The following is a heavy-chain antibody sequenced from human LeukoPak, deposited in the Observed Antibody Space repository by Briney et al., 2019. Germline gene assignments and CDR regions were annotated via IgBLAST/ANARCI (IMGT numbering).Heavy chain of an antibody. V-gene: IGHV4-31*03. CDR3: ARDRGWFGEFRGFDY. CDR2: IYYSGST. Sequence: SQTLSLTCTVSGGSISSGGYYWSWIRQHPGKGLEWIGYIYYSGSTYYNPSLKSRVTISVDTSKNQFSLKLSSVTAADTAVYYCARDRGWFGEFRGFDYWGQGTLVTVSS. D-gene: IGHD3-10*01. J-gene: IGHJ4*02. CDR1: GGSISSGGYY.